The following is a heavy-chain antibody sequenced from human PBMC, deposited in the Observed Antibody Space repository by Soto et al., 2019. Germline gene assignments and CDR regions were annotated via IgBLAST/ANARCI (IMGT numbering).Heavy chain of an antibody. CDR3: ARDREGRDGDVNS. CDR1: GGTLSSYT. D-gene: IGHD3-10*01. Sequence: QVQLVQSGAVVKKPGSSVKGSCKASGGTLSSYTISWVRQAHGQGLEWMGRYIPILGIAHYEQKFQGIVKITAGKSTITAYMARSNLRSEDSAVYYWARDREGRDGDVNSCGRGTLVTVSS. J-gene: IGHJ1*01. CDR2: YIPILGIA. V-gene: IGHV1-69*08.